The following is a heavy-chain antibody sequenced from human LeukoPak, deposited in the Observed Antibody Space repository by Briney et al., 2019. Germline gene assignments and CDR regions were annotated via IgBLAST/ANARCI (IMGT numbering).Heavy chain of an antibody. CDR1: GGSISYYY. Sequence: SETLSLTCNVSGGSISYYYWSWIRQPPGKGLEWIGYIYYSGSTNYNPSLKSRVTISVNTSKNQFSLKLSSVTAADTAVYYCARAPKLVTVTTPPGYYYYYGMDVWGQGTTVTVSS. CDR3: ARAPKLVTVTTPPGYYYYYGMDV. V-gene: IGHV4-59*12. J-gene: IGHJ6*02. D-gene: IGHD4-17*01. CDR2: IYYSGST.